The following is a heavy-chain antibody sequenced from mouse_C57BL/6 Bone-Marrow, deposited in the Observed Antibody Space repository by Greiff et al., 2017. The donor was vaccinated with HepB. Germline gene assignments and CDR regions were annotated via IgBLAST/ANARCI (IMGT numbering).Heavy chain of an antibody. CDR3: ARSPYYSNYFDY. Sequence: QVQLQQPGAELVKPGASVKLSCKASGYTFTSYWMHWVKQRPGQGLEWIGMIHPNSGSTNYNEKFKSKATLTVDKSSSTAYMQLSSLTSEDSAVYYCARSPYYSNYFDYWGQGTTLTVSS. V-gene: IGHV1-64*01. D-gene: IGHD2-5*01. CDR2: IHPNSGST. J-gene: IGHJ2*01. CDR1: GYTFTSYW.